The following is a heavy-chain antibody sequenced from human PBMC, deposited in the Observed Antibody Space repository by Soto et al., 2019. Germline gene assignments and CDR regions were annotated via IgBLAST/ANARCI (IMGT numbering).Heavy chain of an antibody. CDR2: IYYSGST. Sequence: SETPSLSCTVCGGSVCSYYWSWIRQPPGKALEWIGYIYYSGSTNYNPSLKSRVTISVDTSKNQFSLNLSSVTAADAAVYYCARLNRYSGFQIDYWGQGTLVTVSS. CDR3: ARLNRYSGFQIDY. J-gene: IGHJ4*02. D-gene: IGHD5-12*01. CDR1: GGSVCSYY. V-gene: IGHV4-59*08.